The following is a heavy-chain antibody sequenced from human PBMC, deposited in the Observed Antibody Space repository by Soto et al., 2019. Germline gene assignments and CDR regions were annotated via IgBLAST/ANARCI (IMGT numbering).Heavy chain of an antibody. V-gene: IGHV3-23*01. CDR1: GFSFSSYA. J-gene: IGHJ6*02. CDR3: AKSGGFSGYDWRGYYYYGMDV. CDR2: IRDSGGNT. D-gene: IGHD5-12*01. Sequence: PGGSLRLSCAASGFSFSSYAMSWVRQAPGKGLEWVSGIRDSGGNTYYADSVKGRFTISRDNSKNTLYLQMNSLRAEDTAVYYCAKSGGFSGYDWRGYYYYGMDVWGQGTTVTVSS.